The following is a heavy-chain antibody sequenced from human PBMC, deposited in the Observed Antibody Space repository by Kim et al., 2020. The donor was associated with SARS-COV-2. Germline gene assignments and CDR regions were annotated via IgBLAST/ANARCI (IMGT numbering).Heavy chain of an antibody. CDR3: ARDRGGMWDINTFWWFDP. V-gene: IGHV4-31*03. CDR1: GGSISSGGYY. CDR2: IYYSGST. Sequence: SETLSLTCTVSGGSISSGGYYWSWIRQHPGKGLEWIGYIYYSGSTYYNPSLKSRVTISVDTSKNQFSLKLSSVTAADTAVYYCARDRGGMWDINTFWWFDPWGQGTLVTVSS. D-gene: IGHD5-12*01. J-gene: IGHJ5*02.